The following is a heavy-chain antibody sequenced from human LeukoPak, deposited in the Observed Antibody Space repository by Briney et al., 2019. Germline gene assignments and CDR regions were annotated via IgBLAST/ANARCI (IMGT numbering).Heavy chain of an antibody. CDR1: GFTFSSYG. CDR3: ASMVVVAARDY. J-gene: IGHJ4*02. CDR2: IWYDGSNK. D-gene: IGHD2-15*01. Sequence: GGSLRLXCAASGFTFSSYGMHWVRQAPGKGLEWVAVIWYDGSNKYYADSVKGRFTISRDNSKNTLYLQMNSLRAEDTAVYYCASMVVVAARDYWGQGTLVTVSS. V-gene: IGHV3-33*01.